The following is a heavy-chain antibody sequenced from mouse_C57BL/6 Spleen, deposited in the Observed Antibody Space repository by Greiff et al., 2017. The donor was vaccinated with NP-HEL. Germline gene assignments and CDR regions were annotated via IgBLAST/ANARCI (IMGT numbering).Heavy chain of an antibody. J-gene: IGHJ2*01. CDR1: GYSITSGYY. D-gene: IGHD1-1*01. V-gene: IGHV3-6*01. CDR2: ISYDGSN. CDR3: AATPDY. Sequence: EVKLQESGPGLVKPSQSLSLTCSVTGYSITSGYYWNWIRQFPGNKLEWMGYISYDGSNNYNPSLKNRISITRDTSKNQFFLKLNSVTTEDTATYYCAATPDYWGQGTTLTVSS.